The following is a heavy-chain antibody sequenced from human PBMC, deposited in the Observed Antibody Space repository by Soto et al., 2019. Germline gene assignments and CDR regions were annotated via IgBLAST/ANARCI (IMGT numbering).Heavy chain of an antibody. CDR2: INPNSGGT. J-gene: IGHJ6*02. V-gene: IGHV1-2*04. D-gene: IGHD3-16*02. Sequence: QVQLVQSGAEVKKPGASVKVSCKASGYTFTGYYMHWVRQAPGQGLEWMGWINPNSGGTNYAQKFQGWVTMARDTSISTASMEMSRLRSDDTAVYYCARVGIVEGDYYYYGMDVWGQGTTVTVSS. CDR1: GYTFTGYY. CDR3: ARVGIVEGDYYYYGMDV.